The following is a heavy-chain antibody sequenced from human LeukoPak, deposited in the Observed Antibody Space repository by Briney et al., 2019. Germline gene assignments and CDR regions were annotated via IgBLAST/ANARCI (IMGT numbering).Heavy chain of an antibody. CDR3: ARAWCSSSSCYERVNGLDV. V-gene: IGHV3-13*01. Sequence: GGSLRLSCAASGFTFSDYDMHWVRQATGKGLEWVSGLHTGGKTYYSGSVKGRFATSRENAKNSLYHQMSNLTAGDTAGYYCARAWCSSSSCYERVNGLDVWGQGTPVTVSS. CDR1: GFTFSDYD. CDR2: LHTGGKT. J-gene: IGHJ6*02. D-gene: IGHD2-2*01.